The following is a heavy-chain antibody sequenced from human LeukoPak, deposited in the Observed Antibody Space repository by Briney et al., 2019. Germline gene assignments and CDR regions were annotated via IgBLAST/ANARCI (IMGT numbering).Heavy chain of an antibody. J-gene: IGHJ4*02. V-gene: IGHV4-30-2*01. CDR2: IYHSGST. D-gene: IGHD2-2*01. Sequence: PSQTLSLTCAVSGGSISSGGYSWSWIRQPPGKGLEWIGYIYHSGSTYYNPSLKSRVTISVDRSKNQFSLKLSSVTAADTAVYYCARGGGYCSSTSCYPKIFDYWGQGTLVTVSS. CDR3: ARGGGYCSSTSCYPKIFDY. CDR1: GGSISSGGYS.